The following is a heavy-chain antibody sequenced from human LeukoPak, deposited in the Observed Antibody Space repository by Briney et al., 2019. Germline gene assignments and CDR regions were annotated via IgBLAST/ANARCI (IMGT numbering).Heavy chain of an antibody. CDR2: TYYSGST. CDR3: ARGRKTYGGKPHWYFDL. Sequence: PSQTLSLTCTVSGGSISSGDYYWSWIRQPPGKGLEWIGYTYYSGSTYYNPSLKSRVTISVDTSKNQFSLKLSSVTAADTAVYYRARGRKTYGGKPHWYFDLWGRGTLVTVSS. J-gene: IGHJ2*01. CDR1: GGSISSGDYY. D-gene: IGHD4-23*01. V-gene: IGHV4-30-4*08.